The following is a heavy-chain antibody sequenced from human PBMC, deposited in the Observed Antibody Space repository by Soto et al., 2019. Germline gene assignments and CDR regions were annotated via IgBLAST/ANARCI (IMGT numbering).Heavy chain of an antibody. D-gene: IGHD3-10*01. J-gene: IGHJ4*02. CDR1: GGTFSSYA. V-gene: IGHV1-69*01. Sequence: QVQLVQSGAEVKKPGSSVKVSCKASGGTFSSYAISWVRQAPGQGLEWMGGIIPIFGTANYAQKFQGRVTITADEPTSTAYMELSSLRSEDTAVYYCARGFAITMVRGVIAPYYFDYWGQGTLVTVSS. CDR2: IIPIFGTA. CDR3: ARGFAITMVRGVIAPYYFDY.